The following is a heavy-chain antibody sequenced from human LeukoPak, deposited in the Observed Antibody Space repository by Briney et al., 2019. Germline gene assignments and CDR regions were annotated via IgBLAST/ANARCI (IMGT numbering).Heavy chain of an antibody. CDR1: GFTFSSYG. CDR3: AKDLYLGHIGSGPDV. CDR2: ISYDGSNK. Sequence: GGSLRLSCAASGFTFSSYGMHWVRQAPGKGLEWVAVISYDGSNKYYADSVKGRFTISRDNSKNTLYLQMNSLRAEDTAVYYCAKDLYLGHIGSGPDVWGQGTTVTVSS. V-gene: IGHV3-30*18. D-gene: IGHD5/OR15-5a*01. J-gene: IGHJ6*02.